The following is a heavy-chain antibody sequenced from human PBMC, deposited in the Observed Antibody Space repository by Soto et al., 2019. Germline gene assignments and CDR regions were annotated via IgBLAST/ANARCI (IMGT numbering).Heavy chain of an antibody. CDR2: MYHGGRT. V-gene: IGHV4-59*02. J-gene: IGHJ4*02. CDR3: ARDPGYCTNGVCPIFDF. Sequence: SETLCLTGTVSGDSVPNYFWSWMRQPPGKGLEWIGHMYHGGRTNYSPSLKGRVTMSLDSSKNQFSLNLSSVTAADTAVYFCARDPGYCTNGVCPIFDFWGQGVLVTVSS. CDR1: GDSVPNYF. D-gene: IGHD2-8*01.